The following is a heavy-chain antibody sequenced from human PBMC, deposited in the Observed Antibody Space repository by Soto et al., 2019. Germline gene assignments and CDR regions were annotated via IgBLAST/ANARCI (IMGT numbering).Heavy chain of an antibody. D-gene: IGHD6-19*01. CDR1: GFTFSSYW. CDR3: ARDRSTWLQPTHVVHPYYFDR. CDR2: IKQDGSEK. V-gene: IGHV3-7*05. J-gene: IGHJ4*02. Sequence: EVQLVESGGGLVQPGGSLRLSCAASGFTFSSYWMSWVRQAPGKGLEWVANIKQDGSEKYYVDSVKGRFTISRHNANNSLYRRMNNVRAEDTAVYYCARDRSTWLQPTHVVHPYYFDRWGQGNLVNGSS.